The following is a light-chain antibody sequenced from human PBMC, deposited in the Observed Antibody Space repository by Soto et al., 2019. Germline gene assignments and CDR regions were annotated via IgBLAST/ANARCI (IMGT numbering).Light chain of an antibody. V-gene: IGLV2-14*03. CDR1: SSHIGAYNF. CDR3: TSWTTSTTMI. CDR2: DVN. Sequence: QSALTQPAFVSGSPGQSITISCTGTSSHIGAYNFVSWYQQHPGKAPKLMLYDVNIRPSGVSNRFSGSKSGNTASLTISGLQAEDEADYYCTSWTTSTTMIFGGGTKVTVL. J-gene: IGLJ2*01.